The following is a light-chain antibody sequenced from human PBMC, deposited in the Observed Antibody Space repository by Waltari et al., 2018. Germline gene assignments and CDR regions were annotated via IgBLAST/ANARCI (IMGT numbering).Light chain of an antibody. CDR1: QTLLYTSNNKIH. CDR2: WSS. J-gene: IGKJ4*01. CDR3: HQYYNSPLT. Sequence: DIVMIQSPESLAVSAGERATINCKSSQTLLYTSNNKIHLAWYQQKSGQPPKVLIYWSSTRAPGVSERFSGSGSETNFSLTISGLQAEDVCIYYCHQYYNSPLTFGGGTRVEI. V-gene: IGKV4-1*01.